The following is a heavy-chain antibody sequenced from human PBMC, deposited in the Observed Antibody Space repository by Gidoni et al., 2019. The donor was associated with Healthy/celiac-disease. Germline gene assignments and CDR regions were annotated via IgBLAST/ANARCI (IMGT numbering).Heavy chain of an antibody. Sequence: LAWVAVISYDGSNKYYADPVKGRFTISRDNSKNTLYLQMNSLRAEDTAVYYCARGHGWFRESNVDYWGQGTLVTVSS. V-gene: IGHV3-30-3*01. CDR3: ARGHGWFRESNVDY. CDR2: ISYDGSNK. D-gene: IGHD3-10*01. J-gene: IGHJ4*02.